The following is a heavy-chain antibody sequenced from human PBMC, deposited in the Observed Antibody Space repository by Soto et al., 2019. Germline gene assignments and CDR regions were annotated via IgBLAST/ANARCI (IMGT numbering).Heavy chain of an antibody. CDR1: GGSFSGYY. Sequence: SETLSLTCAVYGGSFSGYYWSWIRQPPGKGLEWIGEINHSGSTNYNPSLKSRVTISVDTSKNQFSLKLSSVTAADTAVYYCARGGYYYYYGMDVWGQGTTVTVSS. J-gene: IGHJ6*02. V-gene: IGHV4-34*01. CDR2: INHSGST. CDR3: ARGGYYYYYGMDV.